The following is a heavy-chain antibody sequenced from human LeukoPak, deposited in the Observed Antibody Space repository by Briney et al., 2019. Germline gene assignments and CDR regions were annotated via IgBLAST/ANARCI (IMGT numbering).Heavy chain of an antibody. V-gene: IGHV4-38-2*02. CDR2: IYHSGST. CDR3: ARYYYDSSGYCY. CDR1: GYSISSGYY. J-gene: IGHJ4*02. D-gene: IGHD3-22*01. Sequence: SETLSLTCTVSGYSISSGYYWGWIRQPPGKGLEWIGSIYHSGSTYYNPSLKSRVTISVDTSKNQFSLKLSSVTAADTAVYYCARYYYDSSGYCYWGQGTLVTVSS.